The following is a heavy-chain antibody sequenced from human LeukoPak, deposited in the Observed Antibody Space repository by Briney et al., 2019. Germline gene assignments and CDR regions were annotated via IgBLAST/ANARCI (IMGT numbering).Heavy chain of an antibody. CDR1: GFTFSASA. CDR3: TIFWSGNYYYLDV. V-gene: IGHV3-73*01. J-gene: IGHJ6*03. CDR2: ISSKGNSYAT. Sequence: GGSLRLSCAASGFTFSASAMHWVRQASGKGLEWVGRISSKGNSYATAYATSVKGRFTVSRDDSKNTAYLQMNSLKTEDTAVYYCTIFWSGNYYYLDVWGKGTTVTVSS. D-gene: IGHD3-3*01.